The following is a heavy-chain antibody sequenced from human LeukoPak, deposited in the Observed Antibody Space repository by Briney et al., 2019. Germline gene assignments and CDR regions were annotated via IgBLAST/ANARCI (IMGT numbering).Heavy chain of an antibody. V-gene: IGHV3-30-3*01. CDR1: GFTFSSYA. D-gene: IGHD2-2*01. Sequence: GRSLRLSCAASGFTFSSYAMHWVRQAPGKGLEWVAVISYDGSNKYYADSVKGRFTISRDNSKNALYLQMNSLRAEDTAVYYCASAAPRYDAFDIWGQGTMVTVSS. CDR3: ASAAPRYDAFDI. J-gene: IGHJ3*02. CDR2: ISYDGSNK.